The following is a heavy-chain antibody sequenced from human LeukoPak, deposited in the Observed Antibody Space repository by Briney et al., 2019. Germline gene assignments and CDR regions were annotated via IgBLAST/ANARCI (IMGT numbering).Heavy chain of an antibody. Sequence: SGGSLRLSCAASGFTVSSNYMSWVRQAPGKGLEWVSVIYSGGSTYYADSVKGRFTISRDNSKNTLYLQMNSLRAEDTAVYYCARVRYELQDIDYWGQGTLVTVSS. CDR3: ARVRYELQDIDY. J-gene: IGHJ4*02. CDR2: IYSGGST. D-gene: IGHD1-14*01. CDR1: GFTVSSNY. V-gene: IGHV3-53*01.